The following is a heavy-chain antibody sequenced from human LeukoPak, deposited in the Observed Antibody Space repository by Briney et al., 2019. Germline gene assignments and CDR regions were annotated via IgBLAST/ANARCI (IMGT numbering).Heavy chain of an antibody. CDR3: GIETIAATVTSVFFDY. V-gene: IGHV4-61*08. Sequence: SETLSLTCTVSGASFSSSGYYWSWIRQPPGKGLEWFGYIYHSGSTNYNPSPKSRVTISVDTSKNQFSLKLTSMAAADTAVYYCGIETIAATVTSVFFDYWGQGTLVAVSS. CDR1: GASFSSSGYY. CDR2: IYHSGST. D-gene: IGHD6-13*01. J-gene: IGHJ4*02.